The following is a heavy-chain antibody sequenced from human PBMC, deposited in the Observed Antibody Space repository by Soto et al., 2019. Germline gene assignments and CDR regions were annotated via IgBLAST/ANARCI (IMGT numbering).Heavy chain of an antibody. J-gene: IGHJ6*02. V-gene: IGHV1-2*02. CDR2: INPNSGGT. Sequence: ASVKVSCKASGYTFTGYYMHCVRQAPGQGLEWMGWINPNSGGTNYAQKFQGRVTMTRDTSISTAYMELSRLRSDDTAVYYCAHKPGIAAAAREGVDYYYYYGMDVWGQGTTVTVSS. D-gene: IGHD6-13*01. CDR3: AHKPGIAAAAREGVDYYYYYGMDV. CDR1: GYTFTGYY.